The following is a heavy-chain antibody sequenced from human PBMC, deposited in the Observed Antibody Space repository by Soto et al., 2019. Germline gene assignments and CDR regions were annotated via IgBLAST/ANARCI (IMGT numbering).Heavy chain of an antibody. Sequence: PSETLSLTCTVSGGSISSSSYYWGWIRQPPGKGLEWIGSIYYSGSTNYNPSLKSRVTISVDTSKNQFSLKLSSVTAADTAVYYCARDAMWGSGWQNYYYYMDVWGKGTTVTVSS. J-gene: IGHJ6*03. CDR3: ARDAMWGSGWQNYYYYMDV. V-gene: IGHV4-39*07. CDR2: IYYSGST. D-gene: IGHD6-19*01. CDR1: GGSISSSSYY.